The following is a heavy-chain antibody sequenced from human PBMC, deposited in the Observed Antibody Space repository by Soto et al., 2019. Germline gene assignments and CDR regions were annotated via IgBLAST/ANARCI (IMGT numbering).Heavy chain of an antibody. Sequence: QVQLVQSGAEVKKPGASVKVSCKASGYTFTSYGISSVRQAPGQGIEWMGWISAYNVNTNYAQKPQARVTMTTDTSTSTVYTELRRLRSDDTAVYYCARASGSSYWFDPWGQGTLVTVSS. D-gene: IGHD1-26*01. CDR2: ISAYNVNT. CDR3: ARASGSSYWFDP. J-gene: IGHJ5*02. V-gene: IGHV1-18*01. CDR1: GYTFTSYG.